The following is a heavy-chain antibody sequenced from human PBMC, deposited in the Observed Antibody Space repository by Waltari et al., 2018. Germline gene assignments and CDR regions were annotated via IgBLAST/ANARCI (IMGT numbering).Heavy chain of an antibody. CDR2: ISSSSSPI. D-gene: IGHD1-26*01. J-gene: IGHJ4*02. Sequence: EVQLVESGGGRVQPGGSLSLSCAPPGFHFRSDAFNWVRQAPGKGLEWISYISSSSSPIYYADSVRGRFTISRDNAKNSVYLQMNSLRAEDTAVYYCARDPPVMVVGVSFDYWGQGTLVTVSS. CDR1: GFHFRSDA. CDR3: ARDPPVMVVGVSFDY. V-gene: IGHV3-48*04.